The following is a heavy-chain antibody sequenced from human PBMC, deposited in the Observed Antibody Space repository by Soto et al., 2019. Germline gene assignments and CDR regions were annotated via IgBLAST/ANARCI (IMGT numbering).Heavy chain of an antibody. D-gene: IGHD3-22*01. CDR3: VRGYPYSSGP. CDR2: INPNSGDT. CDR1: GYTFDGYY. Sequence: QVQLVQSGAEVKRPGASVKVSCKASGYTFDGYYIHWVRQAPGQGLEWMGCINPNSGDTNLPQRFQGRVTMTRDTSISTAYMELSNLRSEDTAVYYCVRGYPYSSGPWGQGTLVTVSS. V-gene: IGHV1-2*02. J-gene: IGHJ5*02.